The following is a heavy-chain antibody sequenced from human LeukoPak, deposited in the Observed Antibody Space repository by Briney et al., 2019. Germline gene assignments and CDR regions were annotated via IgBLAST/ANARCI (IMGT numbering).Heavy chain of an antibody. V-gene: IGHV3-30*03. CDR2: MSYDGSDT. CDR3: AGDSGYIYGQGLPASFDY. D-gene: IGHD5-18*01. Sequence: GGSLRLSCEASGFTFTSFGMHWVRQAPGKGLEWVAVMSYDGSDTYYADSVKGRFTISRDNSKNTLYLQMNSLRAEDTAVYYCAGDSGYIYGQGLPASFDYWGQGTLVTVSS. CDR1: GFTFTSFG. J-gene: IGHJ4*02.